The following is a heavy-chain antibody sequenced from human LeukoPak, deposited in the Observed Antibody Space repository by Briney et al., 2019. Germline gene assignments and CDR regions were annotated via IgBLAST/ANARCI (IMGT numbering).Heavy chain of an antibody. Sequence: SETLSLTCTVSGGSISSSSYYWGWIRQPPGKGLEWIGSIYYSGSTYYNPSLKRRVTISVDTSKNQFSLKLSSVTAAGTAVYYCARRARGYYGSGKDYWGQGTLVTVSS. V-gene: IGHV4-39*01. CDR2: IYYSGST. J-gene: IGHJ4*02. D-gene: IGHD3-10*01. CDR3: ARRARGYYGSGKDY. CDR1: GGSISSSSYY.